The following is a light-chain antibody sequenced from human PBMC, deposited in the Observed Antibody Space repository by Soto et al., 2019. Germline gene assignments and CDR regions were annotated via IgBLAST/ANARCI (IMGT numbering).Light chain of an antibody. CDR3: SSYTTSSTRV. CDR1: SSDVGGYNY. CDR2: EVS. J-gene: IGLJ1*01. V-gene: IGLV2-14*01. Sequence: QSALTQPASVSGSPGQSITISCTGTSSDVGGYNYVSWYQQHPGKAPKLMIYEVSNRPSGVSNRFSGFKSGNMASLTISGLQAEDEADYYCSSYTTSSTRVFGTGTKVTVL.